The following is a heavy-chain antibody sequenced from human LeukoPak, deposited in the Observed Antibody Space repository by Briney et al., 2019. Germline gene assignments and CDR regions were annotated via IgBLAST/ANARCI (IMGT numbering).Heavy chain of an antibody. V-gene: IGHV4-34*01. D-gene: IGHD3-22*01. CDR2: INHSGST. Sequence: SETLSLTCAVYGGSFSGYYWSWIRQPPGKGLEWIGEINHSGSTNYNPSLKSRVTISVDTSKNQFSLKLSSVTAADTAVYYCARAFYDYYDSSGPTLDYWGQGTLVTVSS. J-gene: IGHJ4*02. CDR1: GGSFSGYY. CDR3: ARAFYDYYDSSGPTLDY.